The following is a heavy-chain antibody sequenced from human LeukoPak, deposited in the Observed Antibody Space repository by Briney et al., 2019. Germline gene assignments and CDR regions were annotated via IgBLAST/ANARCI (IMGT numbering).Heavy chain of an antibody. CDR2: IFHTGDT. Sequence: PSGTLSLTCTVSGVSITDYYWSWIRQPPGKGLEWIAYIFHTGDTRYNPSLKSRITISLDTSKNQFSLKLNSVTAADTTVYYCARHPLRGGFDYWGQGTLVTVSS. V-gene: IGHV4-59*08. CDR3: ARHPLRGGFDY. J-gene: IGHJ4*02. CDR1: GVSITDYY.